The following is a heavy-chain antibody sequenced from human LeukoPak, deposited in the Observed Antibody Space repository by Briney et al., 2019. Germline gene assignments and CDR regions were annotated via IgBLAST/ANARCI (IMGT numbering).Heavy chain of an antibody. J-gene: IGHJ4*02. CDR2: ISAYNGNT. CDR3: ASLSRTGTTGEAFDY. D-gene: IGHD1-1*01. CDR1: VYTFTRYL. V-gene: IGHV1-18*01. Sequence: GASVTVSCKASVYTFTRYLISWVRQAPGQGLAWMGWISAYNGNTNYAQKFQGRVTMNRDMSTSTVYMELSSLRSEDTAVYYCASLSRTGTTGEAFDYWGQGTLVTVSS.